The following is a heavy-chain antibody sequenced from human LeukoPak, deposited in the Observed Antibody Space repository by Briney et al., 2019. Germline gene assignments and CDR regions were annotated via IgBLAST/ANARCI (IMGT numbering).Heavy chain of an antibody. CDR1: GSSFTSYW. D-gene: IGHD2-21*02. Sequence: GAPLQISCQGSGSSFTSYWIGWVRQLPGKGLEWMGIIYPGDSYTRYSPSFQGQVTISADKSISTAYLQWSSLKASDTAMYYCARQHGDIVVVTEVDAFDIWGQGTMVTVSS. J-gene: IGHJ3*02. CDR3: ARQHGDIVVVTEVDAFDI. CDR2: IYPGDSYT. V-gene: IGHV5-51*01.